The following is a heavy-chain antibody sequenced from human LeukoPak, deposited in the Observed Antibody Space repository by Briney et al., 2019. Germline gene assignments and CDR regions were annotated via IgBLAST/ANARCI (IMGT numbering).Heavy chain of an antibody. CDR3: ARARDSGAYYRAFDS. V-gene: IGHV3-7*01. D-gene: IGHD3-22*01. J-gene: IGHJ4*02. Sequence: PGGSLRLSCAASGFMFSDYCMNWVRQAPDKGLEWVASIREDGRETFYADSVKGRFTISRDNTKNLLYLQMTSLRAEDTALYYCARARDSGAYYRAFDSWGQGTLVTVSS. CDR1: GFMFSDYC. CDR2: IREDGRET.